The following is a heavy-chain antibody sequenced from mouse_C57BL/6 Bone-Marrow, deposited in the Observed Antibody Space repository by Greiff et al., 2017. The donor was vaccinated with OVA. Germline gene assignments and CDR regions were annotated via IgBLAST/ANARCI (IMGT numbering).Heavy chain of an antibody. D-gene: IGHD2-1*01. J-gene: IGHJ3*01. V-gene: IGHV1-59*01. Sequence: QVQLQQPGAELVRPGTSVKLSCKASGYTFTSYWMHWVKQRPGQGLEWIGVIDPSDSYTNYNQKFKGKATLTVDTSSSTAYMQLSSLTSEDSAVYYWATFGNFGAYWGQGTLVTVSA. CDR1: GYTFTSYW. CDR2: IDPSDSYT. CDR3: ATFGNFGAY.